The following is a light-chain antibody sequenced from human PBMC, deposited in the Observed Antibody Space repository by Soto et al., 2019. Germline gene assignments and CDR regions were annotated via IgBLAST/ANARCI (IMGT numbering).Light chain of an antibody. CDR1: QSVTSN. J-gene: IGKJ2*01. V-gene: IGKV3-15*01. Sequence: EIVMTQSPATLSVSPGERATLSCRASQSVTSNLAWYQQKPGQAPRLLIYGASTRATGLPARFSGSGSGTEFTLTISSLQSEDFAVYHCQQYNNWPYTFGQGTKLEIK. CDR2: GAS. CDR3: QQYNNWPYT.